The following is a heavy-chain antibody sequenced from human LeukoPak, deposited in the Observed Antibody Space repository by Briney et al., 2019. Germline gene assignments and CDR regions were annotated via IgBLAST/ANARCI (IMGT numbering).Heavy chain of an antibody. CDR2: IYYSGST. V-gene: IGHV4-30-4*01. Sequence: PSETLSLTCTVSGGSISSGDYYWSWIRQPPGTGLEWIGYIYYSGSTYYNPSLKSRVTISVDTSKNQFSLKLSSVTAADTAVYYCASLYGSGSYTYNWFDPWGQGTLVTVSS. D-gene: IGHD3-10*01. CDR3: ASLYGSGSYTYNWFDP. CDR1: GGSISSGDYY. J-gene: IGHJ5*02.